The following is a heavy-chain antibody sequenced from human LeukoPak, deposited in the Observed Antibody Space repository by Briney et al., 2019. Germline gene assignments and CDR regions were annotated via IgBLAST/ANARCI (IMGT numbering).Heavy chain of an antibody. D-gene: IGHD2-15*01. Sequence: GSLRLSCAASGFTFSSYEMNWVRQAPGKGLEWGSYISSSGSTIYYADSVKGRFTISRDNAKNSLYLQMNSLRAEDTAVYYCARQNSMVYCSGGSCPFDYWGQGTLVTVSS. V-gene: IGHV3-48*03. CDR1: GFTFSSYE. CDR3: ARQNSMVYCSGGSCPFDY. CDR2: ISSSGSTI. J-gene: IGHJ4*02.